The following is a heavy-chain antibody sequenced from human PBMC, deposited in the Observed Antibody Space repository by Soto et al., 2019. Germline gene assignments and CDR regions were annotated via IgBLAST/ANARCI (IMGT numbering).Heavy chain of an antibody. CDR1: GFTFSSYG. CDR2: ISYDGSNT. D-gene: IGHD2-2*01. J-gene: IGHJ5*02. CDR3: AKDNCISPICYRLYNWFDP. Sequence: QVQLVESGGGVVQPGRSLRLSCAASGFTFSSYGMHWVRQAPGKGLEWVAVISYDGSNTYYADSVKGRFTISRDNSKNTLYLQMNSLRAEDTAVYYCAKDNCISPICYRLYNWFDPWGQGTLVTVSS. V-gene: IGHV3-30*18.